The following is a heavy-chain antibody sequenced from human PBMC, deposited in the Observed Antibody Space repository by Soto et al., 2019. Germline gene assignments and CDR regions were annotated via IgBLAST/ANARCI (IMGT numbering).Heavy chain of an antibody. Sequence: EVQVLESGGGVVPPGGSLRLSCAGSGFTFSDYAMTWIRQAPGKGLEWVSTTTSNGEYTYYGDSAKGRFTVSRDNSKNTLYLEMSSRRAEDTAVYYCAKDSRTVAVSAARVYGMDVWGQGTTVTVSS. V-gene: IGHV3-23*01. CDR1: GFTFSDYA. D-gene: IGHD2-2*01. CDR3: AKDSRTVAVSAARVYGMDV. J-gene: IGHJ6*02. CDR2: TTSNGEYT.